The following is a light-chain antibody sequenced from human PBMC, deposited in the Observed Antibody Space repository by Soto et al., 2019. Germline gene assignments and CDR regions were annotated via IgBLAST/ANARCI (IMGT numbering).Light chain of an antibody. CDR1: QNFNSSH. CDR2: GAS. J-gene: IGKJ1*01. V-gene: IGKV3-20*01. Sequence: EIVLTQSPGTLSLSPGERATLSCWSMQNFNSSHLSWYHQKPGQAPRLLIYGASSRATGIPDRFSGSGSGTDFTLTISRLEPEDFAVYYCQQYGSSPGWTFGQGTKVDIK. CDR3: QQYGSSPGWT.